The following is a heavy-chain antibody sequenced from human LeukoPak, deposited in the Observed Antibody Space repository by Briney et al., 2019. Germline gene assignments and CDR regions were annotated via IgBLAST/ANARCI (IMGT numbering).Heavy chain of an antibody. J-gene: IGHJ4*02. Sequence: GGSLRLSCAASGFTFSSYGMHWVRQAPGKGLEWVAVIWYDGSNKYYADSVKGRFTISRDNSKNTLYLQMNSLGAEDTAVYYCARVVDTAMAFDYWGQGTLVTVSS. CDR3: ARVVDTAMAFDY. CDR2: IWYDGSNK. D-gene: IGHD5-18*01. V-gene: IGHV3-33*01. CDR1: GFTFSSYG.